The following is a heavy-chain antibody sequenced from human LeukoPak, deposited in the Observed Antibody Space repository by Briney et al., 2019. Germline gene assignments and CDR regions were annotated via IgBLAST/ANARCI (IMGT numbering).Heavy chain of an antibody. Sequence: GGSLRLSCAASGFTFSSYNMNWVRQAPGKGLEWVSYISSSSSTIYYADSVKGRFTISRDNAKNSLYLQMNSLRAEDTAVYYCARDSVVRGVIRSLDYWGQGTLVTVSS. CDR2: ISSSSSTI. CDR1: GFTFSSYN. D-gene: IGHD3-10*01. V-gene: IGHV3-48*04. CDR3: ARDSVVRGVIRSLDY. J-gene: IGHJ4*02.